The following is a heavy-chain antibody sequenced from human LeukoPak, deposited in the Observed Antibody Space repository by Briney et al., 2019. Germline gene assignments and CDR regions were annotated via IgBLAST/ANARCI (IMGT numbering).Heavy chain of an antibody. V-gene: IGHV3-33*08. CDR2: IWYDGSNK. CDR3: ARDGPGGSSWYGPLDY. J-gene: IGHJ4*02. D-gene: IGHD6-13*01. Sequence: GGSLRLSCAASGFTFSGYAMNWVRQAPGKGLEWVAVIWYDGSNKYYADSVKGRFTVSRDNSKNTLYLQMNSLRAEDTAVYYCARDGPGGSSWYGPLDYWGQGTLVTVSS. CDR1: GFTFSGYA.